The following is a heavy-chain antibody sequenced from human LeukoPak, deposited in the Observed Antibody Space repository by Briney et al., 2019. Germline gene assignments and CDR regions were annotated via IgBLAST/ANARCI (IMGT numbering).Heavy chain of an antibody. CDR3: ARDLWFGEL. V-gene: IGHV1-8*03. CDR2: MNPNSGNT. CDR1: GYTFTSYA. J-gene: IGHJ4*02. D-gene: IGHD3-10*01. Sequence: ASVKVSCKASGYTFTSYAMHWVRQASGQGLEWMGWMNPNSGNTGYAQKFQGRVTITRNTSISTAYMELSSLRSEDTAVYYCARDLWFGELWGQGTLVTVSS.